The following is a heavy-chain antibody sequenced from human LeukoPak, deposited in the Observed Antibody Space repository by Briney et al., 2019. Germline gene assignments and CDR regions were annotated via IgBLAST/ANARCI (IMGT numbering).Heavy chain of an antibody. J-gene: IGHJ5*02. V-gene: IGHV3-30*18. CDR1: GFTFSSYG. Sequence: TGGSLRLSCAASGFTFSSYGMHWVRQAPGKGLEWVAVISYGGSNKYYADSVKGRFTISRDNSKNTLYLQMNSLRAEDTAVYYCAKDRYGSGKNWFDPWGQGTLVTVSS. CDR3: AKDRYGSGKNWFDP. CDR2: ISYGGSNK. D-gene: IGHD3-10*01.